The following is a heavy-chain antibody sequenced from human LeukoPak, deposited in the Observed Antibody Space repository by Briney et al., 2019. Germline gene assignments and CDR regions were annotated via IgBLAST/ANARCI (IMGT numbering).Heavy chain of an antibody. D-gene: IGHD3-16*01. J-gene: IGHJ6*02. CDR1: GFTFNKAW. CDR3: ARGGGLDV. CDR2: INHNGNVN. Sequence: GGSLRLSCAVSGFTFNKAWMNWARQAPGKGLEWVASINHNGNVNYYVDSVKGRFTISRDNAKNSLYLQMSNLRAEDTAVYFCARGGGLDVWGQGATVTVSS. V-gene: IGHV3-7*03.